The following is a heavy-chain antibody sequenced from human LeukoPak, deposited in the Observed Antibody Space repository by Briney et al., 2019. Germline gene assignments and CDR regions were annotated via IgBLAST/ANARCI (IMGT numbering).Heavy chain of an antibody. CDR1: GYTSTGFY. D-gene: IGHD3-3*01. CDR3: AKDRVVYYDFWSGSNDY. J-gene: IGHJ4*02. V-gene: IGHV1-2*02. CDR2: INPKSGDT. Sequence: ASVKVSCKASGYTSTGFYIHWVRQAPGQGLEWMGWINPKSGDTNYAPKFQGRVTMTRDTSISTAYMELNRLRSDDTAVYYCAKDRVVYYDFWSGSNDYWGQGTLVTVSS.